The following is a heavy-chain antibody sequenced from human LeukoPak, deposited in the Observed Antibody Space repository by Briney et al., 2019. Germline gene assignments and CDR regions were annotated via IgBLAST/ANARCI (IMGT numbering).Heavy chain of an antibody. CDR3: ARDTNPSYSGWYNLPDY. CDR2: INPSGGRT. J-gene: IGHJ4*02. V-gene: IGHV1-46*01. Sequence: ASVKVSCKASGYTFTSYYMHWVRQAPGQGLEWMGIINPSGGRTRYAQKFQGRVTMTRDTSTSTVYMELSSLRSEDTAVYYCARDTNPSYSGWYNLPDYWGQGTLVTVSS. CDR1: GYTFTSYY. D-gene: IGHD6-19*01.